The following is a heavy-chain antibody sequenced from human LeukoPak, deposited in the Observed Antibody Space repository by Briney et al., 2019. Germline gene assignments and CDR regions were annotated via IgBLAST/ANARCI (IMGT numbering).Heavy chain of an antibody. D-gene: IGHD3-22*01. J-gene: IGHJ4*02. CDR1: GYTFTSYY. CDR2: INPSGGST. V-gene: IGHV1-46*01. Sequence: GASVKVSCKASGYTFTSYYMHWVRQAPGQGLEWMGIINPSGGSTSYAQKFQGRVTITADESTSTAYMELSSLRSEDTAVYYCARLPPDSSGYFPHYYFDYWGQGTLVTVSS. CDR3: ARLPPDSSGYFPHYYFDY.